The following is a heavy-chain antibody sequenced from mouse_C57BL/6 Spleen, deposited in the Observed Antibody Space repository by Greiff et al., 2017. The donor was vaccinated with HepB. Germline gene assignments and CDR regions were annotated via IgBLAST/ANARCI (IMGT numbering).Heavy chain of an antibody. J-gene: IGHJ1*03. CDR2: IYPGDGDT. D-gene: IGHD2-1*01. Sequence: QVQLKESGPELVKPGASVKISCKASGYAFSSSWMNWVKQRPGKGLEWIGRIYPGDGDTNYNGKFKGKATLTADKSSSTAYMQLSSLTSEDSAVYGCARGRNGNYVYWYFDVWGTGTTVTVSS. CDR1: GYAFSSSW. V-gene: IGHV1-82*01. CDR3: ARGRNGNYVYWYFDV.